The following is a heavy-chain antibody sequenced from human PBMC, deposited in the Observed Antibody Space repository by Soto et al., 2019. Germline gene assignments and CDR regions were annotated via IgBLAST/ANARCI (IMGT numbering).Heavy chain of an antibody. D-gene: IGHD3-22*01. CDR1: GFTLSSHA. Sequence: GGSLRLSCAVSGFTLSSHAMHWVRQAPGKGLEWVALILSDGSNKYYADSVKGRFTTSRDNSKSTMYLQMNSLSVEDTAVYYCVKGEYYYDSSGYYPFDYWGQGTLVTVSS. CDR2: ILSDGSNK. J-gene: IGHJ4*02. V-gene: IGHV3-30-3*01. CDR3: VKGEYYYDSSGYYPFDY.